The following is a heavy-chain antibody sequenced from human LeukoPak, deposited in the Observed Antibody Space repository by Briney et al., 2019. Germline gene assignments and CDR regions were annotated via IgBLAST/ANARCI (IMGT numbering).Heavy chain of an antibody. CDR3: ARTYRRGGNWFDP. J-gene: IGHJ5*02. D-gene: IGHD2-15*01. CDR2: IYYTGSTYYNPSLGGST. V-gene: IGHV4-39*07. Sequence: SETLSLTCTVSGASISDNNYYWGWIRQPPGKGLEWIGNIYYTGSTYYNPSLGGSTYYNPSLKSRVNISVDTSKNQFSLKLNSVTAADTAVYYCARTYRRGGNWFDPWGQGTLVTVSS. CDR1: GASISDNNYY.